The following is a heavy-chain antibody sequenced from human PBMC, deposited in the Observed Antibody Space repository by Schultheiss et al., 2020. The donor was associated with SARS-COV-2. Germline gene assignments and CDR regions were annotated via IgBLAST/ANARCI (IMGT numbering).Heavy chain of an antibody. D-gene: IGHD3-3*01. CDR1: GFTFSSYP. J-gene: IGHJ6*02. V-gene: IGHV3-30*04. CDR2: ISYDGSNK. Sequence: GGSLRLSCAASGFTFSSYPMHWVRQAPGKGLEWVAVISYDGSNKYYADSVKGRFTISRDNSKNTLYLQMNSLRAEDSAAYYCAKDKKENDYWSGNYFYVMDVWGHGTTVTVSS. CDR3: AKDKKENDYWSGNYFYVMDV.